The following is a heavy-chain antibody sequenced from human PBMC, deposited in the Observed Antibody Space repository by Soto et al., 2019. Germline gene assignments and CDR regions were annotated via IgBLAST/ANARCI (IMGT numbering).Heavy chain of an antibody. CDR1: GFTFSSYA. J-gene: IGHJ3*02. V-gene: IGHV3-23*01. D-gene: IGHD1-7*01. Sequence: GGSLRLSCAASGFTFSSYAMSRVRQAPGKGLEWVSAISGSGGSTYYADSVKGRFTISRDNSKNTLYLQMNSLRAEDTAVYYCAKDVTGTTGAHDAFDIWGQGTMVTVSS. CDR3: AKDVTGTTGAHDAFDI. CDR2: ISGSGGST.